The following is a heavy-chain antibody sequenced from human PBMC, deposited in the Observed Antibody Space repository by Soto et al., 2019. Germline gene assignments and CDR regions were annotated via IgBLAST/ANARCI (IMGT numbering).Heavy chain of an antibody. J-gene: IGHJ4*02. CDR2: ISGSGGST. Sequence: GGSLRLSCAASGFTFSSYAMSWVRQAPGKGLEWVSAISGSGGSTNYNPSLKSRVTISVDTSKNQFSLKLSSVTAADTAVYYCARVGPRIAVAGTDYFDYWGQGTLVTVSS. D-gene: IGHD6-19*01. CDR3: ARVGPRIAVAGTDYFDY. CDR1: GFTFSSYA. V-gene: IGHV3-23*02.